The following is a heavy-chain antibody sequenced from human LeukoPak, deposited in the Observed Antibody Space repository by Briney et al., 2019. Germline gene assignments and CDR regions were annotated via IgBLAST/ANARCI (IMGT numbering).Heavy chain of an antibody. V-gene: IGHV3-30*18. J-gene: IGHJ4*02. CDR3: AKADGIAVAGSFFDY. Sequence: GRSLRLSCAASGFTFSSYGMHWVRQAPGKGLEWLAVISYDGSNKYYADSVKGRFTISRDNSKNTLYLQMNSLRAEDTAVYYCAKADGIAVAGSFFDYWGQGTLVTVSS. D-gene: IGHD6-19*01. CDR1: GFTFSSYG. CDR2: ISYDGSNK.